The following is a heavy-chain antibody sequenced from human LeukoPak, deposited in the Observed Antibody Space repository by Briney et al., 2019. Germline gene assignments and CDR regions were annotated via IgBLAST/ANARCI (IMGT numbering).Heavy chain of an antibody. Sequence: GGSLRLSCAASGFTFSSYAMHWVRQAPGKGLESVAVISYDGSNKYYADSVKGRFTISRDNSKNTLYLQMNSLRAEDTAVYYCARDPANWNRGYYYMDVWGKGTTVTVSS. CDR3: ARDPANWNRGYYYMDV. CDR2: ISYDGSNK. V-gene: IGHV3-30-3*01. J-gene: IGHJ6*03. D-gene: IGHD1-1*01. CDR1: GFTFSSYA.